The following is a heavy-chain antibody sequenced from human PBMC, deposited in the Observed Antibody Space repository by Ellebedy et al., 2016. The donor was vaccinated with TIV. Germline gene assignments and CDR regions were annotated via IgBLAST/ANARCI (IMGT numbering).Heavy chain of an antibody. CDR1: GYTLTELS. D-gene: IGHD5-24*01. Sequence: ASVKVSXXVSGYTLTELSMHWVRQAPGKGLEWMGGFNPEDGETIYAQKFQGRVTMTEDTSTDTAYMELSSLRSDDTAVYYCARDPGWLLGGYNYRPITGVLGSWGQGTLVTVSS. V-gene: IGHV1-24*01. J-gene: IGHJ5*02. CDR2: FNPEDGET. CDR3: ARDPGWLLGGYNYRPITGVLGS.